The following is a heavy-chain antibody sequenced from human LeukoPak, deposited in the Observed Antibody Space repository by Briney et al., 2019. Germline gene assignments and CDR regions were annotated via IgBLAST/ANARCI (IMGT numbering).Heavy chain of an antibody. CDR3: ARDYGDYAYYFDY. CDR2: INPNSGGT. V-gene: IGHV1-2*02. Sequence: ASVKVSCKASGYTLTGYYMHWVRQAPGQGLEWMGWINPNSGGTNYAQKFQGRVTMTRDTSISTAYMELSRLRSDDTAVYYCARDYGDYAYYFDYWGQGTLVTVSS. J-gene: IGHJ4*02. CDR1: GYTLTGYY. D-gene: IGHD4-17*01.